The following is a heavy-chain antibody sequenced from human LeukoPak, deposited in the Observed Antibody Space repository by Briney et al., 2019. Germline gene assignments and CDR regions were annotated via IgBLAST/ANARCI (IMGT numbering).Heavy chain of an antibody. CDR2: ISGSGSYT. V-gene: IGHV3-11*06. Sequence: GGSLRLSCAASGFIFSDSYMSWIRQAPGKGLEWISYISGSGSYTNYADSVKGRFTISRDNAKNSLYLQMNSLRAEDTAVYYCARGHRLQLCLSWGQGTLVTVSS. J-gene: IGHJ5*02. CDR1: GFIFSDSY. CDR3: ARGHRLQLCLS. D-gene: IGHD5-18*01.